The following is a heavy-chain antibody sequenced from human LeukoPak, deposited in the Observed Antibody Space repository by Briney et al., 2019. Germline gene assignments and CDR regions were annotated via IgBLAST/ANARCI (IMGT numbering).Heavy chain of an antibody. CDR2: VYYTGAT. J-gene: IGHJ4*02. Sequence: PETLSLTCTVSGGSVSGYYWSWIRQPPGKGLEWIGWVYYTGATNYNSSLKSRVTISVDTSTNQFSLRLTSVTAADTAVYYCAKYGDHWNYFDYWGQGTLVTVSS. CDR1: GGSVSGYY. CDR3: AKYGDHWNYFDY. D-gene: IGHD1-1*01. V-gene: IGHV4-59*02.